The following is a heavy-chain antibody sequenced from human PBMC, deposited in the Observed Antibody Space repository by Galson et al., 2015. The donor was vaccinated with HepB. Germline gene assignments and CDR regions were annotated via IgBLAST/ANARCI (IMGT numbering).Heavy chain of an antibody. CDR3: ASWRGFDWLFPDFDY. J-gene: IGHJ4*02. Sequence: SETLSLTCTVSGGSISSSSYYWGWIRQPPGKGLEWIGSIYYSGSTYYNPSLKSRVTISVDTSKNQFSLKLSSVTAVDTAVYYCASWRGFDWLFPDFDYWGRGTLVTVSS. V-gene: IGHV4-39*01. D-gene: IGHD3-9*01. CDR1: GGSISSSSYY. CDR2: IYYSGST.